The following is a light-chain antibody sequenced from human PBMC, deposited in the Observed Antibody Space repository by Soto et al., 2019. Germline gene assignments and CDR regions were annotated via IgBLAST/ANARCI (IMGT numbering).Light chain of an antibody. V-gene: IGKV1-5*01. J-gene: IGKJ1*01. Sequence: DMQMSHSPSTLAASVGYIVTITCRASQNIMSRLAWFQQKPGKAPKLLIYDASSLESGVPQRFSGSGSGTEFTLTISRLQTDDFSTYYCQHYHSYWTFGQGTKVDIK. CDR3: QHYHSYWT. CDR2: DAS. CDR1: QNIMSR.